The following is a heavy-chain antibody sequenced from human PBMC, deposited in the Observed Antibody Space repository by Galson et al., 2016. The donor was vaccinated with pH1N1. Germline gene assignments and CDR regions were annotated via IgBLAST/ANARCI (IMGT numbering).Heavy chain of an antibody. CDR3: APGGDDYGGNPHWFDP. CDR2: IVPITGVT. Sequence: SVKVSCKASGGTFSTYVIIWVRQAPGQGLEWVGRIVPITGVTNYAQKFQDRVTITADESTSTAYMELSSLRSEDTGVYYCAPGGDDYGGNPHWFDPWGQGTLVTVSS. CDR1: GGTFSTYV. J-gene: IGHJ5*02. V-gene: IGHV1-69*04. D-gene: IGHD4-23*01.